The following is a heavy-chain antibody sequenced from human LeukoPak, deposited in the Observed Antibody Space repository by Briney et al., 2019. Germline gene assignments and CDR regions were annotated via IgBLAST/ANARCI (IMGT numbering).Heavy chain of an antibody. D-gene: IGHD3-10*01. CDR3: ARGTQFGELFPYYFDY. CDR2: INTNTGNP. V-gene: IGHV7-4-1*02. J-gene: IGHJ4*02. Sequence: ASVKVSCKASGYTFTSYAMNWVRQAPGQGLEWMGWINTNTGNPTYAQGFTGRFVFSLDTSVSTAYLQISSLKAEDTAVYYCARGTQFGELFPYYFDYWGQGTLVTVSS. CDR1: GYTFTSYA.